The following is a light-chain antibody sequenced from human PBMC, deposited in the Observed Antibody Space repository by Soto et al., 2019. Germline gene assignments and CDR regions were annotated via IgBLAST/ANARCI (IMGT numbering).Light chain of an antibody. Sequence: QSALTQPASVSGSPGQSITISCTGSSSAVGSYRLVSWYQQHPGKAPKLMIYEVSNRPSGISNRFSGSKSGNTASLTLSGLQAEDEADYYCSSYTSSSTLVFGGGTKLTVL. CDR1: SSAVGSYRL. CDR2: EVS. J-gene: IGLJ2*01. CDR3: SSYTSSSTLV. V-gene: IGLV2-14*02.